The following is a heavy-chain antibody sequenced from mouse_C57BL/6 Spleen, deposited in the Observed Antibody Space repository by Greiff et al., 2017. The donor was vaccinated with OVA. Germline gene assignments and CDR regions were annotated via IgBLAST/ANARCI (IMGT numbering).Heavy chain of an antibody. CDR2: INPNNGGT. Sequence: EVQLQQSGPELVKPGASVKMSCKASGYTFTDYNMHWVKQSHGKSLEWIGYINPNNGGTSYNQKFKGKATLTVNKSSSTAYMELRSLTSEDSAVFYCVFDYYAMDYWGQGTSVTVSS. CDR1: GYTFTDYN. J-gene: IGHJ4*01. V-gene: IGHV1-22*01. CDR3: VFDYYAMDY.